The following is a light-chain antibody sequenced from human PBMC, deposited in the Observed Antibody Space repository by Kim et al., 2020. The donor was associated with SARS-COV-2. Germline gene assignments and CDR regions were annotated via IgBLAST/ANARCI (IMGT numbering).Light chain of an antibody. CDR2: EVT. Sequence: QSALTQPPSASGSPGQSVTISCTGTSSYVGDYNYVSWYQQHPGKAPKLVIYEVTKRPSGVPDRFSGSKSGNTASLTVTGLQAEDEADYYCSSYADSNNWVFGTGTKVTVL. CDR1: SSYVGDYNY. J-gene: IGLJ1*01. CDR3: SSYADSNNWV. V-gene: IGLV2-8*01.